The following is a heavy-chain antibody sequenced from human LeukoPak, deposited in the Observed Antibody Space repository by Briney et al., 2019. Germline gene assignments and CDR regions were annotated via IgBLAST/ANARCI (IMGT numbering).Heavy chain of an antibody. CDR2: IIYSGGAT. Sequence: SGGSLRLSCAASGFTFSRSAMTWVRQGPGTGLEFVASIIYSGGATYYADSVKGRFTISRDNSKNTLYLQMNSLRAEDTALYYCAKDGLYYDGSEHVYYFDYWGQGTLVTVSS. J-gene: IGHJ4*02. CDR3: AKDGLYYDGSEHVYYFDY. CDR1: GFTFSRSA. D-gene: IGHD3-22*01. V-gene: IGHV3-23*01.